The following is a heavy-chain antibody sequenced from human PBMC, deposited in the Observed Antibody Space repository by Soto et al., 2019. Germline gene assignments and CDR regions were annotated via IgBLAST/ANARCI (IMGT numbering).Heavy chain of an antibody. V-gene: IGHV4-34*01. CDR1: NGSFSDYF. D-gene: IGHD6-19*01. Sequence: ETLSLTCGVYNGSFSDYFWNWIRQPPGKGLEWIGEIKESGFATYNPSLKRRVTMSVDTANNQFSLKVTPVTAADTAVYYCARGKSSGPLYYFDTWGQGTLVTVSS. CDR2: IKESGFA. CDR3: ARGKSSGPLYYFDT. J-gene: IGHJ4*02.